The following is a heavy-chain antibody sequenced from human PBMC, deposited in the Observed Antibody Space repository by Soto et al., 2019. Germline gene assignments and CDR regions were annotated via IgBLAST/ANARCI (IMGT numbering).Heavy chain of an antibody. CDR3: ARTRYECRSTSCRNYYYGLDV. Sequence: GGSLRLSCAASGFTFGSYWMSCVRQAPGKGLEWLATIKMDASEKKYVDSVNGRFTMSRDNAKNSLYLQMDSLRAEDTAVYYCARTRYECRSTSCRNYYYGLDVWGQGTKVTVSS. V-gene: IGHV3-7*01. J-gene: IGHJ6*02. D-gene: IGHD2-2*01. CDR2: IKMDASEK. CDR1: GFTFGSYW.